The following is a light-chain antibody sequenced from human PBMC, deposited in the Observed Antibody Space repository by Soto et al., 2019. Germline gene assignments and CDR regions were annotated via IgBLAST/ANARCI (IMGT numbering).Light chain of an antibody. CDR2: DAS. CDR3: QQYNSFSLIT. Sequence: DIHMTQSPSSLSASLGDRVTITCRASQSISSYLNWYQQKPGKAPKLLIYDASILENGVPSRFSGTGSGTEFTLTISNLQPDDFATYFCQQYNSFSLITFGQGTRLEIK. V-gene: IGKV1-5*01. CDR1: QSISSY. J-gene: IGKJ5*01.